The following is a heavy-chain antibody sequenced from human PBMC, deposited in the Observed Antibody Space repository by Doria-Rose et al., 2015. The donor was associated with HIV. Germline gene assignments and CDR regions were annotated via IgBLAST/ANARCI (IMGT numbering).Heavy chain of an antibody. D-gene: IGHD6-13*01. Sequence: SGPVLVKPTETLTLTCTVSGVSLSSPGMGVSWIRQPPGKALEWLANIISDDERSYKTSLQSRLTISRGTSKSQVVLTMTDMDPVDTATYYCARIKSSRWSHKYYFDFWGQGTLVIASA. J-gene: IGHJ4*02. CDR1: GVSLSSPGMG. V-gene: IGHV2-26*01. CDR3: ARIKSSRWSHKYYFDF. CDR2: IISDDER.